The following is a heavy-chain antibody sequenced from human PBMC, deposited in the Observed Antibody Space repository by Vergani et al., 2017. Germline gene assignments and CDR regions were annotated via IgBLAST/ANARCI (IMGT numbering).Heavy chain of an antibody. CDR1: GGTFSSYA. CDR3: ARYLGGWQNGDAFEI. J-gene: IGHJ3*02. CDR2: IIPIFGTA. V-gene: IGHV1-69*01. Sequence: QVQLVQSGAEVKKPGSSVKVSCKASGGTFSSYAISWVRQAPGQGLEWMGGIIPIFGTANYAQKFQGRVTITADESTSTAYMELRSLRSADPAVYYWARYLGGWQNGDAFEIWGQGTMVTGSS. D-gene: IGHD6-19*01.